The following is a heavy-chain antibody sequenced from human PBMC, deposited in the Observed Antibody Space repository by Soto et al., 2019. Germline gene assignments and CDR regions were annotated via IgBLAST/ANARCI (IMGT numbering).Heavy chain of an antibody. D-gene: IGHD1-20*01. CDR3: VRPLDNWKPFDY. V-gene: IGHV5-51*01. CDR1: GYNFANYC. J-gene: IGHJ4*02. CDR2: IHPGDSDT. Sequence: PGESLKSAGKGSGYNFANYCIAWVLQMPGEGLEWMGIIHPGDSDTRYSPPFQGQVIISADKSISTAYLQWTSLKASDTAMYYCVRPLDNWKPFDYWGQGTLVTVSS.